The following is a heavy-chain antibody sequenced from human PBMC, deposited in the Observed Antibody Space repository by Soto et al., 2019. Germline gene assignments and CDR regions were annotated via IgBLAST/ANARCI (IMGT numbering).Heavy chain of an antibody. CDR3: VRESYPAKAFDI. V-gene: IGHV3-21*01. J-gene: IGHJ3*02. CDR1: GFTFSNYN. CDR2: IRSRSIDM. D-gene: IGHD2-2*01. Sequence: EVQLVESGGGLVKPGESLRLSCAASGFTFSNYNINWVRQAPGKGLEWVSSIRSRSIDMYYADSVKGRFTISRDDAKNSLSLQMNGLRDDDTAVYFCVRESYPAKAFDIWGRGTMVTVSS.